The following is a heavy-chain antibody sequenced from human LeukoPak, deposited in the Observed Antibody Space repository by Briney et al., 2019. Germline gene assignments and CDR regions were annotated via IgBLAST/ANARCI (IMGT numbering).Heavy chain of an antibody. CDR1: GGSISSSSYY. CDR2: IYYSGSS. CDR3: ARLGVTFDI. J-gene: IGHJ3*02. D-gene: IGHD3-3*01. V-gene: IGHV4-39*01. Sequence: SETLSLTCTVSGGSISSSSYYWGWIRQPPGKGLEWIGSIYYSGSSYYNPSLRSRVTISVDTSKNLFSLKLSSVTAADTAVYYCARLGVTFDIWGQGTMVTVSS.